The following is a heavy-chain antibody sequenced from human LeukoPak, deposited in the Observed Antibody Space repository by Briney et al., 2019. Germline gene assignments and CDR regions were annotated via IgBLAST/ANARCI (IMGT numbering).Heavy chain of an antibody. J-gene: IGHJ4*02. Sequence: GGSLRLSCAASGFTFSSYAMSWVRQAPGKGLEWVSAISGSGGNTYYADSVKGRFTISRDNSKNTLYLQMNSLRAEDTAVYYCARDGFYYDSSGPFDYWGQGTLVTVSS. D-gene: IGHD3-22*01. CDR1: GFTFSSYA. CDR2: ISGSGGNT. V-gene: IGHV3-23*01. CDR3: ARDGFYYDSSGPFDY.